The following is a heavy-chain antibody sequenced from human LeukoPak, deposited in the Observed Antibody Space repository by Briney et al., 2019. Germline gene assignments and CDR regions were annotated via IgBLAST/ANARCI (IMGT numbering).Heavy chain of an antibody. Sequence: GESLKISCEGSGYIFTSYWIGWVRQMPGKGLEWMGIIYPGDSDTRYSPSFQGQVTISADKPISTAYLQWSSLKASDTAMYYCARLYYYDSSGYGNWFDPWGQGTLVTVSS. D-gene: IGHD3-22*01. CDR2: IYPGDSDT. CDR3: ARLYYYDSSGYGNWFDP. V-gene: IGHV5-51*04. CDR1: GYIFTSYW. J-gene: IGHJ5*02.